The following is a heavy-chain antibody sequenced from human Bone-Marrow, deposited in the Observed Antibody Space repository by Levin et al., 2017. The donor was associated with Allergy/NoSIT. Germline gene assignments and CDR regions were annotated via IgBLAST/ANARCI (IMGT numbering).Heavy chain of an antibody. CDR2: INHSGST. J-gene: IGHJ6*02. CDR3: ARRGPLPTIVGVVPDAYGMDV. Sequence: PSQTLSLTCAVYGGSFSGYYWSWIRQPPGKGLEWIGEINHSGSTNYNPSLKSRVTISVDTSKNQFSLKLSSVTAADTAVYYCARRGPLPTIVGVVPDAYGMDVWGQGTTVTVSS. V-gene: IGHV4-34*01. CDR1: GGSFSGYY. D-gene: IGHD3-3*01.